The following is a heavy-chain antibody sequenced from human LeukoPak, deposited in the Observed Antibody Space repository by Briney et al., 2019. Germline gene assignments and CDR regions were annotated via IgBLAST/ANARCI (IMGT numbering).Heavy chain of an antibody. Sequence: PGGSLRLSCVASGFTVSSNYMSWVRQAPGKGLEWVSHLYSDGSTFYGDSVRGRFTISRENSKNAVYLQMNCLRGEDTAVYYCARDSSSFPNYFDYWGQGTLVTVSS. CDR1: GFTVSSNY. V-gene: IGHV3-53*01. CDR3: ARDSSSFPNYFDY. D-gene: IGHD2/OR15-2a*01. CDR2: LYSDGST. J-gene: IGHJ4*02.